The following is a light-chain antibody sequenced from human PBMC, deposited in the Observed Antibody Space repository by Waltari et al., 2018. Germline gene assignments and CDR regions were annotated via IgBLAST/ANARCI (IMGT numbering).Light chain of an antibody. V-gene: IGLV1-40*01. CDR1: SSNIGAGYD. CDR3: QSYDNRLYGTRV. J-gene: IGLJ3*02. Sequence: QSVLTQPPSVSGAPGHRVTISCTGSSSNIGAGYDVHWYQRLPGAAPKLLIYNSFNRPSGVPDQFSGSKSGMSASLAITGLQAEDEADYYCQSYDNRLYGTRVFGGGTKLTVL. CDR2: NSF.